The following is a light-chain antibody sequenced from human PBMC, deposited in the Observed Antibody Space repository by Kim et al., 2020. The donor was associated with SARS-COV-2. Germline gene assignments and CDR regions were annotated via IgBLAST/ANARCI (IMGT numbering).Light chain of an antibody. V-gene: IGKV1-27*01. CDR1: QGIANS. Sequence: ASVGDRFTITCRASQGIANSLAWYQQEPGNVPKVLIYDASALHSGVPSRFSGSGSGPDFTLTISSLQPEDAATYYCQKYNAAPWTFGQGTKVDIK. CDR3: QKYNAAPWT. CDR2: DAS. J-gene: IGKJ1*01.